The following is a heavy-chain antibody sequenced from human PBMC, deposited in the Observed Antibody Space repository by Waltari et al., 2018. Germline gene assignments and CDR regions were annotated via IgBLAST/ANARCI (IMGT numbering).Heavy chain of an antibody. CDR2: FVPEDSDR. Sequence: EVQLVQSGAEVTKPGESLKISCNVSGYDFATHWIGWVRQMPGKGLEWMGLFVPEDSDRRYSPSFQGQVTMSADRSISIAYLHLNNLKTSDTAIYYCARQFPPYCGGDCYSDYWGQGTLVTVSS. J-gene: IGHJ4*02. CDR3: ARQFPPYCGGDCYSDY. V-gene: IGHV5-51*01. CDR1: GYDFATHW. D-gene: IGHD2-21*01.